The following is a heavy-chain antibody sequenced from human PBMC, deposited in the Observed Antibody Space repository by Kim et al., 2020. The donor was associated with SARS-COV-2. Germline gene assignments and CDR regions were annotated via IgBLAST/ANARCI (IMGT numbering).Heavy chain of an antibody. CDR3: ASLGYSSGWSSY. J-gene: IGHJ4*02. CDR1: GGSISSSSYY. CDR2: IYYSGST. V-gene: IGHV4-39*01. Sequence: SETLSLTCTVSGGSISSSSYYWGWIRQPPGKGLEWIGSIYYSGSTYYNPALKSRVTISVDTSKNQFSLKLSSVTAADTAVDYCASLGYSSGWSSYWGQGTLVTVSS. D-gene: IGHD6-19*01.